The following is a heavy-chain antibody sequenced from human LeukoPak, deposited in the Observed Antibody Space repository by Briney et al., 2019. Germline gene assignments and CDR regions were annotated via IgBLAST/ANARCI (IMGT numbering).Heavy chain of an antibody. CDR3: AKDYHGEVAVDY. CDR1: GYTFTAYY. V-gene: IGHV1-2*02. J-gene: IGHJ4*02. Sequence: ASVKVSCKASGYTFTAYYMHWVRQAPGQGLEWMGWINPNIGGTKYAPNCQGRVTMTRDTSISTAYMALSSLTSDDTAVYYCAKDYHGEVAVDYWGQGTLVTVSS. D-gene: IGHD4-17*01. CDR2: INPNIGGT.